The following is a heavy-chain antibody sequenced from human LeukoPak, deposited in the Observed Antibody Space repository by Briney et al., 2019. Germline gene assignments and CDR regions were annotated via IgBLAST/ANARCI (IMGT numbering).Heavy chain of an antibody. Sequence: GASVKVSCKASGGTFSSYAISWVRQAPGQGLEWMGGIIPIFGTANYAQKFQGRVTITTDESTSTAYMELSSLRSEDTAVYYCARDNPGDIVIEPAATTLDAFDIWGQGTLVTVSS. CDR2: IIPIFGTA. D-gene: IGHD2-2*01. V-gene: IGHV1-69*05. CDR3: ARDNPGDIVIEPAATTLDAFDI. J-gene: IGHJ3*02. CDR1: GGTFSSYA.